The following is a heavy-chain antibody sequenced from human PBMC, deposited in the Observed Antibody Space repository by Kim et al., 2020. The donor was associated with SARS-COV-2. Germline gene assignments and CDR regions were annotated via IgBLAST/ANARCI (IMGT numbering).Heavy chain of an antibody. V-gene: IGHV3-30*18. CDR3: AKDYSGSYYGSFDY. J-gene: IGHJ4*02. CDR1: GFTFSSYG. CDR2: ISYDGSNK. Sequence: GGSLRLSCAASGFTFSSYGMHWVRQAPGKGLEWVAVISYDGSNKYYADSVKGRFTISRDNSKNTLYLEMNSLRAEDTAVYYCAKDYSGSYYGSFDYWGQGTLVTVSS. D-gene: IGHD1-26*01.